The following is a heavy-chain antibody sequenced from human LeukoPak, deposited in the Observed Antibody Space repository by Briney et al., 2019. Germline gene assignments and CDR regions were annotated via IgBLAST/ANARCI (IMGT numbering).Heavy chain of an antibody. CDR1: GYTFTSYD. CDR3: ARGEPMVRGDLDV. J-gene: IGHJ6*04. V-gene: IGHV1-8*03. CDR2: MNPNSGNT. Sequence: SVKVSCKASGYTFTSYDINWVRQATGQGLEWMGWMNPNSGNTGHAQKFQGRVTITRNTSISTAYMELSSLRSEDTAVYYCARGEPMVRGDLDVWGKGTTVTVSS. D-gene: IGHD3-10*01.